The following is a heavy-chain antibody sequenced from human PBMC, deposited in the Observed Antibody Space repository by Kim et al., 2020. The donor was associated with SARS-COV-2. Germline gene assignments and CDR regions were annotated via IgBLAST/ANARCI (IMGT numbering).Heavy chain of an antibody. Sequence: GGSLRLSCAGSGFTFSSYWMHWVRQAPGKGPVWVSYINRDGSATNYVDSVKGRFTVSRDNAKNTVYLQMNSLRAEDTAVYYCVRVGGYGYCDYWGQGTLV. CDR2: INRDGSAT. CDR1: GFTFSSYW. D-gene: IGHD5-12*01. V-gene: IGHV3-74*01. J-gene: IGHJ4*02. CDR3: VRVGGYGYCDY.